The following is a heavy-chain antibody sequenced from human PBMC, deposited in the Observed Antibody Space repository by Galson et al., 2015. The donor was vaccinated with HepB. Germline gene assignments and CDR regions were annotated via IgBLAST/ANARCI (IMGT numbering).Heavy chain of an antibody. CDR1: GFTFSSYG. Sequence: SLRLSCAASGFTFSSYGMHWVRQAPGKGLEWVAVISYDGSNKYYADSVKGRFTISRDNSKNTLYLQMNSLRAEDTAVYYCAAHTHHKGAFDIWGQGTMVTVSS. CDR2: ISYDGSNK. D-gene: IGHD1-14*01. J-gene: IGHJ3*02. CDR3: AAHTHHKGAFDI. V-gene: IGHV3-30*03.